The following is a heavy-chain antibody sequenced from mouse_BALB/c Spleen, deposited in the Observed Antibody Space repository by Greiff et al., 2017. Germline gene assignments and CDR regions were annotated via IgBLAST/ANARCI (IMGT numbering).Heavy chain of an antibody. D-gene: IGHD2-1*01. J-gene: IGHJ4*01. V-gene: IGHV3-2*02. CDR3: ARDHGNYEGYAMDY. CDR2: ISYSGST. Sequence: EVKLMESGPGLVKPSQSLSLTCTVTGYSITSDYAWNWIRQFPGNKLEWMGYISYSGSTSYNPSLKSRISITRDTSKNQFFLQLNSVTTEDTATYYCARDHGNYEGYAMDYWGQGTSVTVSS. CDR1: GYSITSDYA.